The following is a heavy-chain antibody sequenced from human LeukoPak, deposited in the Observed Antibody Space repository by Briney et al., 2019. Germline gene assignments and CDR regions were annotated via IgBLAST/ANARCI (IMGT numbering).Heavy chain of an antibody. CDR2: INPNSGGT. CDR3: ARGYDSSGYYIP. Sequence: ASVKVSCKASGYTFTGYYMHWVRQAPGQGLEWMGWINPNSGGTNYAQKFQGRVTMTRDTSISTAYMELSRLRSGDTAVYYCARGYDSSGYYIPWGQGTLVTVSS. J-gene: IGHJ4*02. D-gene: IGHD3-22*01. CDR1: GYTFTGYY. V-gene: IGHV1-2*02.